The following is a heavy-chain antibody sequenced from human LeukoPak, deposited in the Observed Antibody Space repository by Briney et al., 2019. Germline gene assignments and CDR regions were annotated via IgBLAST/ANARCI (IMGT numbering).Heavy chain of an antibody. CDR3: ARGRSNYYGMDV. CDR2: IYYNGNT. D-gene: IGHD1-26*01. V-gene: IGHV4-61*05. Sequence: SETLSLTCTVSGGSISSSSHYWGWIRRPPGKGLEWIGYIYYNGNTNYSPSLKSRVTMSVDTSKNLFSLKVSSVTAADTAVYYCARGRSNYYGMDVWGQGTTVTVSS. J-gene: IGHJ6*02. CDR1: GGSISSSSHY.